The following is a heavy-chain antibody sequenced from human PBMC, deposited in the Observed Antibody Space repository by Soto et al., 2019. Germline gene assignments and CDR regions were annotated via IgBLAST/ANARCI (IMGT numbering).Heavy chain of an antibody. CDR3: AKDWPGTSSVTSDY. V-gene: IGHV3-23*01. Sequence: DVYLLESGGTLVQPGGYLRLSCAASGFDFSSYAMTWVRQAPGKGLEWVSGITYTGDTTYYADSVKGRFTISRDNYRNTLYLQMNSLRADDTAMYLCAKDWPGTSSVTSDYWGQGTLVTVSS. CDR2: ITYTGDTT. CDR1: GFDFSSYA. J-gene: IGHJ4*02. D-gene: IGHD4-17*01.